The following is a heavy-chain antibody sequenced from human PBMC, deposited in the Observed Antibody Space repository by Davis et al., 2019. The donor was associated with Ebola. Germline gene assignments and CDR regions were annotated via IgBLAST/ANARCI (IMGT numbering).Heavy chain of an antibody. CDR2: ISGSGYNT. CDR3: AKGGLWGHGMDV. Sequence: GESLKISCAASGFTFSSYGMHWVRQAPGKGLEWVSGISGSGYNTYYADSVKGRFTISRDNSRNTQYLQMNSLRVEDTAVYYCAKGGLWGHGMDVWGQGTTVTVSS. J-gene: IGHJ6*02. CDR1: GFTFSSYG. V-gene: IGHV3-23*01. D-gene: IGHD4/OR15-4a*01.